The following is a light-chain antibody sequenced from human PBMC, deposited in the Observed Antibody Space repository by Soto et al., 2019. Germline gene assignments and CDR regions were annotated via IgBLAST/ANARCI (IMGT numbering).Light chain of an antibody. V-gene: IGLV2-14*03. Sequence: QSALTQPASVSGSPGQSITISCTGTSSDVGGYNYVSWYQHHPGKAPELMIYDVSDRPSGVSNRFSGAKSGNTASLTISGLHAEDEADYYCASYTSSSTVVFGGGTKLTVL. CDR1: SSDVGGYNY. CDR3: ASYTSSSTVV. J-gene: IGLJ2*01. CDR2: DVS.